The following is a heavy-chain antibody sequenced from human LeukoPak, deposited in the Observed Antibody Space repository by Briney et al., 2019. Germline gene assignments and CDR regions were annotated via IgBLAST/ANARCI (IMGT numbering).Heavy chain of an antibody. Sequence: ASVKVSCKASGYTFTSHDINWVRQAPGQGLEWMGLINPSGGSTSYAQKFQGRVTMTRDMSTSTVCMELSSLRSEDTAVYYCAREQASLHYYYGSGSHYDAFDIWGQGTMVTVSS. D-gene: IGHD3-10*01. J-gene: IGHJ3*02. CDR3: AREQASLHYYYGSGSHYDAFDI. V-gene: IGHV1-46*01. CDR2: INPSGGST. CDR1: GYTFTSHD.